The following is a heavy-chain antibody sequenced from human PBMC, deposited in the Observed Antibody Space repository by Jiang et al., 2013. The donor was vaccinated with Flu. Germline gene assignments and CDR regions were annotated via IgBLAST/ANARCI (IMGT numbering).Heavy chain of an antibody. CDR2: INTNTGNP. J-gene: IGHJ5*02. CDR1: GYTFTSYA. CDR3: ARDHIAAAEQQFDP. D-gene: IGHD6-13*01. Sequence: QSGSELKKPGASVKVSCKASGYTFTSYAMNWVRLAPGQGLEWMGWINTNTGNPTYAQGFTGRFVFSLDTSVSTAYLQISSLKAEDTAVYYCARDHIAAAEQQFDPWGQGTLVTVSS. V-gene: IGHV7-4-1*02.